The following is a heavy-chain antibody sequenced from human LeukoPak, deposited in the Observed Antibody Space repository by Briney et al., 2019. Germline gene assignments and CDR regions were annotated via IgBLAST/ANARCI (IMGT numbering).Heavy chain of an antibody. Sequence: PGGSLRLSYAASGFSFRNYVLHWVRQAPGKGLEWVAVISNNGVTQFYADSVKGRFAVSRDDSKNTLYLQMNSLRVEDTALFYCVREGYYSLGRRPTLYFDSWGQGTLVTVSS. J-gene: IGHJ4*02. CDR3: VREGYYSLGRRPTLYFDS. CDR2: ISNNGVTQ. V-gene: IGHV3-30*09. D-gene: IGHD3-22*01. CDR1: GFSFRNYV.